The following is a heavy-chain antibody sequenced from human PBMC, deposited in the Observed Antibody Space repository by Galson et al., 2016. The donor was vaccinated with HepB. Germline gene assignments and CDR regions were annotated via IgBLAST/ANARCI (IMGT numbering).Heavy chain of an antibody. CDR3: VRGSTAPDV. CDR1: GFTFNNYG. V-gene: IGHV3-23*01. J-gene: IGHJ6*04. CDR2: IRMSGNSR. D-gene: IGHD3-16*01. Sequence: SLRLSCAASGFTFNNYGMTWVRQAPGKGLEDVSSIRMSGNSRDYAESVKGRFTISRDNSRSMLFLEMNGLKAEDTGVYYCVRGSTAPDVWGEGTTVTVSS.